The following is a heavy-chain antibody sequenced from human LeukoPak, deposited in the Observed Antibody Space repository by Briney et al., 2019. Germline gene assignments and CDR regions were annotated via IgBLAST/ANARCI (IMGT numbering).Heavy chain of an antibody. D-gene: IGHD3-22*01. V-gene: IGHV3-30-3*01. J-gene: IGHJ4*02. CDR2: ISYDGSNK. Sequence: PGGSLRLSCAASGFTFSSYAMHWVRQAPGKGLEWVAVISYDGSNKYYADSVKGRLTISRDNSKNTLYLQMNSLRAEDTAVYYCARASSGYYYGDYWGQGTLVTVSS. CDR3: ARASSGYYYGDY. CDR1: GFTFSSYA.